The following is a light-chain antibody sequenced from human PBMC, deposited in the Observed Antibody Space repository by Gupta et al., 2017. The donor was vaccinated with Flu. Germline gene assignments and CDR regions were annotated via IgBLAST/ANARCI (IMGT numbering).Light chain of an antibody. V-gene: IGKV1-39*01. Sequence: DIQMTQSPFSLSASVGDRVTITCRASQSISTFLHWYQQRPGKSPKLLIYMASHLQGGVPSRFTGSGSGTDFTLTITSLQPEDFATYCSQQGDSTPLTVGRGTNVDIK. J-gene: IGKJ3*01. CDR2: MAS. CDR1: QSISTF. CDR3: QQGDSTPLT.